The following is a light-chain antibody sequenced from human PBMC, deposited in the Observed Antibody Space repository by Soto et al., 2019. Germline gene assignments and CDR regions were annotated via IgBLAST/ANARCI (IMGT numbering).Light chain of an antibody. CDR2: GAS. J-gene: IGKJ5*01. CDR3: QQYGSTPWIT. V-gene: IGKV3-20*01. CDR1: QSVSSSY. Sequence: EIVLTQSPGTLSLSPWERATLSCRASQSVSSSYLAWYQQKPVQAPRLLIYGASSRATGIPDRFIGSGSGTDFSLTIIRLEHAEFAVYYCQQYGSTPWITFGQGTRLEIK.